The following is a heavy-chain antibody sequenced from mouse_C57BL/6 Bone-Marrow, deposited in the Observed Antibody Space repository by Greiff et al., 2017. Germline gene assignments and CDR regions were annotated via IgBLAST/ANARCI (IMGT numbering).Heavy chain of an antibody. Sequence: EVKLQESGAELVKPGASVKLSCTASGFNIKDYYMHWVKQRTEQGLEWIGRIDPEDGETKYAPKFQGKATITADTSSNTAYLQLSSLTSEDTAVYYCARESQAYYSNYEDDYWGQGTTLTVSS. CDR2: IDPEDGET. CDR1: GFNIKDYY. V-gene: IGHV14-2*01. J-gene: IGHJ2*01. D-gene: IGHD2-5*01. CDR3: ARESQAYYSNYEDDY.